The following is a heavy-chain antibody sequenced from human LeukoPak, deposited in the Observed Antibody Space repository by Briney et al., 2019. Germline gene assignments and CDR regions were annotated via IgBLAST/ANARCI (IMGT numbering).Heavy chain of an antibody. J-gene: IGHJ4*02. D-gene: IGHD3-10*01. V-gene: IGHV4-38-2*02. Sequence: SETLSLTCTVSGYSISSGYYWGWIRQPPGKGLEWVGSIYHSGSTYYNPSLKSRVTISVDTSKNQFSLKLSSVTAADTAVYYCARGGFYYYGSGAFDYWGQGTLVTVSS. CDR1: GYSISSGYY. CDR3: ARGGFYYYGSGAFDY. CDR2: IYHSGST.